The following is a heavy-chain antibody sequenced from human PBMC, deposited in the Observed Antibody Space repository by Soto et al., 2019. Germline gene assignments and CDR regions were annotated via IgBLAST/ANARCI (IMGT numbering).Heavy chain of an antibody. CDR2: IIPIFGTA. D-gene: IGHD6-6*01. J-gene: IGHJ4*02. V-gene: IGHV1-69*13. CDR3: ARAPSSIAALYYFDY. Sequence: SVKVSCKASGGTFSSYAISWVRQAPGQGLEWMGGIIPIFGTANYAQKFQGRVTITADESTSTAYMELSSLRSEDTAVYYCARAPSSIAALYYFDYWGQGTLVTVSS. CDR1: GGTFSSYA.